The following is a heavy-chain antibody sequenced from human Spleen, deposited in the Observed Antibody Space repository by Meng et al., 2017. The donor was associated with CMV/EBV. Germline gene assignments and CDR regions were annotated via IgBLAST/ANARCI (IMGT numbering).Heavy chain of an antibody. J-gene: IGHJ6*02. CDR3: AKDRVVYDFSYSMDV. D-gene: IGHD3-3*01. Sequence: GGSLRLSCTGSGFRFGDYAMHWVRQAPGKGLEWVSVINWNSATIRYADSVKGRFIISRDNAKNSVYLQMNSLRTEDMASYYCAKDRVVYDFSYSMDVWGQGTTVTVSS. V-gene: IGHV3-9*03. CDR2: INWNSATI. CDR1: GFRFGDYA.